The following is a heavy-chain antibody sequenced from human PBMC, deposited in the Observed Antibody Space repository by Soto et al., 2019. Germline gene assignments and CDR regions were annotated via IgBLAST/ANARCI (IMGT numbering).Heavy chain of an antibody. D-gene: IGHD5-12*01. J-gene: IGHJ6*03. CDR1: GFTFSSYS. Sequence: EVQLVESGGGLVQPGGSLRLSCAASGFTFSSYSMNWVRQAPGKGLEWVSYISSSSSTIYYADSVKGRFTISRDNAKNSLYLQMNSLRAEDTAVYYCAIFSGYNYYYYYYMDVWGKGTTVTVSS. CDR3: AIFSGYNYYYYYYMDV. CDR2: ISSSSSTI. V-gene: IGHV3-48*01.